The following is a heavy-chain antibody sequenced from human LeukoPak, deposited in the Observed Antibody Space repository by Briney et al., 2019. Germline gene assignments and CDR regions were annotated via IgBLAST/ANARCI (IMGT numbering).Heavy chain of an antibody. CDR1: GRTFSSYA. Sequence: ASVKVSCKASGRTFSSYAISWVRRAPGQGLEWMGGIIPIFGTATYAQKFQGRVTITADESTSTAYMELSSLRSEDTAVYYCAKTMVRGGWSPLSSHYYYYMDVWGKGTTVTVSS. J-gene: IGHJ6*03. D-gene: IGHD3-10*01. CDR3: AKTMVRGGWSPLSSHYYYYMDV. CDR2: IIPIFGTA. V-gene: IGHV1-69*13.